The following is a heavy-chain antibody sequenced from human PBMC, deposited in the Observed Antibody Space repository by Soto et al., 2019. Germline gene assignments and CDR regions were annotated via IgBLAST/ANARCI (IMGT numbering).Heavy chain of an antibody. D-gene: IGHD6-19*01. V-gene: IGHV4-61*01. J-gene: IGHJ4*02. Sequence: SETLSLTCSVSGASVSSGSFYWSWIRQPPGKGLEWIGFIYNNETFNYSPSLKSRVTLSVDTSKHQFSLKLSSVTAADTAVYYCARVPLRYSSSHNFDSWGQGALVTVSS. CDR2: IYNNETF. CDR3: ARVPLRYSSSHNFDS. CDR1: GASVSSGSFY.